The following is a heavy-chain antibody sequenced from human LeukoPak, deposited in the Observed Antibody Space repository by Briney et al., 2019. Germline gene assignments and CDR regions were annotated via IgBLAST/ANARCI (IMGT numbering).Heavy chain of an antibody. D-gene: IGHD3-22*01. CDR2: INPSGGST. J-gene: IGHJ4*02. Sequence: ASVKVSCKASGYTFTSYYMHWVRQAPGQGLEWMGIINPSGGSTSYAQKFQGRVTMTRNTSTSTVYMELSSLRSEDTAVYYCARDRLPHYYDSSGYSLDYWGQGILVTVSS. V-gene: IGHV1-46*01. CDR3: ARDRLPHYYDSSGYSLDY. CDR1: GYTFTSYY.